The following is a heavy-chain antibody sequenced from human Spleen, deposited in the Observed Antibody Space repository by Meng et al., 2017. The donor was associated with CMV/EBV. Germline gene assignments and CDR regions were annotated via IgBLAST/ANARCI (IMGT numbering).Heavy chain of an antibody. Sequence: ASVKVSCKASGYTFTSYAMHWVRQAPGQRLEWMGWSNAGNGNTKYSQEFQGRVTITRDTSASTAYMELSSLRSEDMAVYYCASSPRSSPYSSSSYDYWGQGTLVTVSS. D-gene: IGHD6-6*01. J-gene: IGHJ4*02. CDR3: ASSPRSSPYSSSSYDY. CDR2: SNAGNGNT. CDR1: GYTFTSYA. V-gene: IGHV1-3*02.